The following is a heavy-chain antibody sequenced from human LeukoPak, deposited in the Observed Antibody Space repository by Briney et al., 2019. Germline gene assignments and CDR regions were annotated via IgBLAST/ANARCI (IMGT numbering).Heavy chain of an antibody. J-gene: IGHJ6*03. D-gene: IGHD6-13*01. CDR3: ARGGSSWYGAVYYYYYMDV. Sequence: PSETLSLTCTVSGGSISSSSYYWGWIRQPPGKGLEWIGSIYYSGSTNYNPSLKSRVTISVDTSKNQFSLKLSSVTAADTAVYYCARGGSSWYGAVYYYYYMDVWGKGTTVTVSS. CDR2: IYYSGST. V-gene: IGHV4-39*07. CDR1: GGSISSSSYY.